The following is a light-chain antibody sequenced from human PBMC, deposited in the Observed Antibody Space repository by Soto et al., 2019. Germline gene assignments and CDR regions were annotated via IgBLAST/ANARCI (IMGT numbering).Light chain of an antibody. CDR3: QQRSNWPWT. Sequence: EIVLTQSPATLSLFPGERATLSCRASPSVSSYLAWYQQKPGQAPRLLIYDASNRATGIPARFSGSGSGTDFPLTISSLEPEDFAVYYCQQRSNWPWTFGQGTKVEIK. CDR1: PSVSSY. V-gene: IGKV3-11*01. J-gene: IGKJ1*01. CDR2: DAS.